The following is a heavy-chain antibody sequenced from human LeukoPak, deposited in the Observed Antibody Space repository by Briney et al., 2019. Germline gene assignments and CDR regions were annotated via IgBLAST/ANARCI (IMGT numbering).Heavy chain of an antibody. D-gene: IGHD1-26*01. CDR1: GGSISSYY. CDR3: ARETRLHSGSYSNDAFDI. V-gene: IGHV4-59*01. J-gene: IGHJ3*02. Sequence: SETLSLTCTVTGGSISSYYLSWIRQPPGKGLEWIGYISYSGSTDYNPSLKSRVTISLDTSKNQFSLRLSSVTAADTAVYYCARETRLHSGSYSNDAFDIWGQGTMVTVSS. CDR2: ISYSGST.